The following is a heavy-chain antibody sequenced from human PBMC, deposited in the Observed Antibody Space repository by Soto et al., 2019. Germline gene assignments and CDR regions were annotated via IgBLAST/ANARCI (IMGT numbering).Heavy chain of an antibody. Sequence: PSETLSLTCTVSGGSISSSSYYWGWIRQPPGKGLEWIGSIYYSGSTYYNPSLKSRVTISVDTSKNQFSLKLSSVTAADTAVYYCARGSGTTGDGFDPWGQGTLVTVSS. J-gene: IGHJ5*02. CDR1: GGSISSSSYY. D-gene: IGHD1-7*01. CDR3: ARGSGTTGDGFDP. CDR2: IYYSGST. V-gene: IGHV4-39*01.